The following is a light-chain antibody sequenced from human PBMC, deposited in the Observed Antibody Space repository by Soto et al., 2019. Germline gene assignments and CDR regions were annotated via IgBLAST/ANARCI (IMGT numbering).Light chain of an antibody. CDR1: QTISSW. Sequence: IQVAKSPSTLSGSLGARVTITCRASQTISSWLAWYQQKPGKAPKLLIYKASTLKSGVPSRFSGSGSGTEFTLTISSLQPDDFATYYCQHYNSYSEAFGQGTKVDIK. CDR2: KAS. V-gene: IGKV1-5*03. CDR3: QHYNSYSEA. J-gene: IGKJ1*01.